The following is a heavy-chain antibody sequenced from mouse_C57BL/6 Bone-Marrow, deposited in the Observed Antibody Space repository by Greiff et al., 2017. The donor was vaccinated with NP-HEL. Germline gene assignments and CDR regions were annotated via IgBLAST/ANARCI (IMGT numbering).Heavy chain of an antibody. J-gene: IGHJ1*03. Sequence: QVQLQQSGAELAKPGASVKLSCKASGYTFTSYWMHWVKQRPGQGLEWIGYINPSSGYTKYNQKFKDKATLTAANSSSTAYMQLSRLTYEDSAVYYCARLGYYGSSWYFDVWGTGTTVTVSS. D-gene: IGHD1-1*01. CDR1: GYTFTSYW. CDR2: INPSSGYT. CDR3: ARLGYYGSSWYFDV. V-gene: IGHV1-7*01.